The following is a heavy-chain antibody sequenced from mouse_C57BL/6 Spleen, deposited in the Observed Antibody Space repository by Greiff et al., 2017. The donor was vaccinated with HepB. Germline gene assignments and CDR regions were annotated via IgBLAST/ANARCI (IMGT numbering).Heavy chain of an antibody. CDR2: INYDGSST. CDR3: ARVTTVVARGYFDV. J-gene: IGHJ1*03. Sequence: EVKLMESAGGLVQPGSSMKLSCTASGFTFSDYYMAWVRQVPEKGLEWVANINYDGSSTYYLDSLKSRFIISRDNAKNILYLQMSSLKSEDTATYYCARVTTVVARGYFDVWGTGTTVTVSS. CDR1: GFTFSDYY. D-gene: IGHD1-1*01. V-gene: IGHV5-16*01.